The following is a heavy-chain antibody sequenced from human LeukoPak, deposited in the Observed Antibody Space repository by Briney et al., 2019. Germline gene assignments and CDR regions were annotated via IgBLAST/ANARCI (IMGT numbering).Heavy chain of an antibody. D-gene: IGHD2-21*01. CDR1: GFTFGYYA. CDR2: IRSKAYGGTT. Sequence: PGGSLRLSCTASGFTFGYYAMSWVPQAPGEGLEWVGFIRSKAYGGTTEYAASVKGRFTISRDDSKSIAYLQMNSLKTEDTAVYYCTRVVRAGSHWGQGTLVTVSS. CDR3: TRVVRAGSH. V-gene: IGHV3-49*04. J-gene: IGHJ4*02.